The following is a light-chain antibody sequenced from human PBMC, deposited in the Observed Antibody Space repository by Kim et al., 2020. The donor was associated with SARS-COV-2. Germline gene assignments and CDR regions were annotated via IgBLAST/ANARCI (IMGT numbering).Light chain of an antibody. CDR2: DVT. CDR3: SSHTTSSTYV. Sequence: SFLPPSSSFSFSPLPSLPLSCTGTSNDVGYYNSVSWYQQHPGKAPKLVIYDVTERASGVSNRFSGSQSGNTASLTISGLRAEDEADYYCSSHTTSSTYVFGSGTKVTVL. J-gene: IGLJ1*01. CDR1: SNDVGYYNS. V-gene: IGLV2-14*03.